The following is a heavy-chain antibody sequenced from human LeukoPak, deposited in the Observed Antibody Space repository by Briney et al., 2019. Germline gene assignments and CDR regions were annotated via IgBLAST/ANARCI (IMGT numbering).Heavy chain of an antibody. J-gene: IGHJ5*02. Sequence: TGGSLRLSCAASGFTFSSYEMNWVRQAPGKGLEWVSYISSSGSTIYYADSVKGRFTISRDNAKNSLYLQMNSLRAEDTAVYYCARGLNWDYGWFDPWGQGTLVTVSS. V-gene: IGHV3-48*03. CDR3: ARGLNWDYGWFDP. CDR1: GFTFSSYE. CDR2: ISSSGSTI. D-gene: IGHD1-7*01.